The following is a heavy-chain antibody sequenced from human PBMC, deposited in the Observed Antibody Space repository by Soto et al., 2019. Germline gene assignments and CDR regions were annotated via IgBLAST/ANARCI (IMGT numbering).Heavy chain of an antibody. CDR2: IYSAGSA. V-gene: IGHV3-66*01. J-gene: IGHJ4*02. D-gene: IGHD6-13*01. CDR3: ARVHSSSYKYFDY. Sequence: GGSLRLSCAASGFTVSSYYMSWVRQAPGKGLEWASVIYSAGSADFADSVKGRFTISRDNSKNTLYLQMSSLRAEDTAVYYCARVHSSSYKYFDYWGQGTLVTVSS. CDR1: GFTVSSYY.